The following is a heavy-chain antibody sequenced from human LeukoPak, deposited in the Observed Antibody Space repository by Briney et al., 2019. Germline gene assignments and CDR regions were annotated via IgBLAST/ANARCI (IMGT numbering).Heavy chain of an antibody. V-gene: IGHV3-73*01. Sequence: PGGSLRLSCAASGFTFSGSAMHWVRQASGKGLEWVGRIRSKANSYATAYAASVKGRFTISRDDSNNTAYLQINSLKTEDTAVYYCTTRGNSSSWYSWGQGTLVTVSS. D-gene: IGHD6-13*01. CDR1: GFTFSGSA. CDR2: IRSKANSYAT. CDR3: TTRGNSSSWYS. J-gene: IGHJ4*02.